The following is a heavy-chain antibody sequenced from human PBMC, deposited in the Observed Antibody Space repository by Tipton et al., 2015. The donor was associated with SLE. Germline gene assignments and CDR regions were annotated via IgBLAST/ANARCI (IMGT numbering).Heavy chain of an antibody. CDR3: ARDRIVGPTQGYYHHYMDV. CDR2: IYHSGRT. CDR1: GGSITSDDYY. D-gene: IGHD1-26*01. J-gene: IGHJ6*03. Sequence: TLSLTCTVSGGSITSDDYYWNWIRQPAGQGLEWIGRIYHSGRTNYNPSLESRVTISVDTSKNQFSLKLRSVTAADTAIYYCARDRIVGPTQGYYHHYMDVWGKGTTVTVS. V-gene: IGHV4-61*02.